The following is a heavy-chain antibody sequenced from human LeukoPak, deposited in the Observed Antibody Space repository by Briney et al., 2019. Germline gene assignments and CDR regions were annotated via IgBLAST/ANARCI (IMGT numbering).Heavy chain of an antibody. Sequence: SVKVSCKASGGTFSSYAISWVRQAPGQGLEWMGGIIPIFGTANYAQKFQGRVTITADESTSTAYMELSSLRSEDTAVYYCASDLNGGPAPNYYYYMDVWGKGTTVTVSS. J-gene: IGHJ6*03. CDR1: GGTFSSYA. V-gene: IGHV1-69*01. CDR3: ASDLNGGPAPNYYYYMDV. CDR2: IIPIFGTA. D-gene: IGHD7-27*01.